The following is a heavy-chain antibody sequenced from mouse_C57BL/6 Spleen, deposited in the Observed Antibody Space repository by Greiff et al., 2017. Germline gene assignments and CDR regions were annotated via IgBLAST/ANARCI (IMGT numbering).Heavy chain of an antibody. CDR3: ASGGQAFAY. J-gene: IGHJ3*01. D-gene: IGHD3-2*02. CDR1: GFSLTSYG. Sequence: VQLQESGPGLVAPSQSLSITCTVSGFSLTSYGVDWVRQSPGKGLEWLGVIWGVGSTNYNSALKSRLSISKDNSKSQVFLKMNRLQTDDTAMYYCASGGQAFAYWGQGTLVTVSA. V-gene: IGHV2-6*01. CDR2: IWGVGST.